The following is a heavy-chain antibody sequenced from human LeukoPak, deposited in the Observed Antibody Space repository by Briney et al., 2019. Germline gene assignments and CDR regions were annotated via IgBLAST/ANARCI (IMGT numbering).Heavy chain of an antibody. CDR3: ARGCGGDCYASDY. CDR2: ISSSSGYI. D-gene: IGHD2-21*02. J-gene: IGHJ4*02. V-gene: IGHV3-21*01. Sequence: GGSLRLSCAVSGFTFSSYSMNWVRQAPGKGLEWVSSISSSSGYIYYADSVRGRFTISRDNAKNSLYLQMNSLRAEDTAVYYCARGCGGDCYASDYWGQGTLVIVSS. CDR1: GFTFSSYS.